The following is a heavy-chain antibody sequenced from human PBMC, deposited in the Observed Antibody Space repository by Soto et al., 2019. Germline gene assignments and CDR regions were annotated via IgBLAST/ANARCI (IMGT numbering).Heavy chain of an antibody. CDR1: GFTFSSYA. CDR3: ARDQGYCSSTSCYNRYYHYYGMDV. V-gene: IGHV3-30-3*01. CDR2: ISYDGSNK. Sequence: SLRLSCAASGFTFSSYAMHWVRQAPGKGLEWVAVISYDGSNKYYADSVKGRFTISRDNSKNTLYLQMNSLRAEDTAVYYCARDQGYCSSTSCYNRYYHYYGMDVWGQGTTVTVSS. D-gene: IGHD2-2*02. J-gene: IGHJ6*02.